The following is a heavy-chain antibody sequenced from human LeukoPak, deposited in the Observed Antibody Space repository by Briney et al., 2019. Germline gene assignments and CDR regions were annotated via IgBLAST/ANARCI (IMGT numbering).Heavy chain of an antibody. CDR3: ARGLRIAVAGNIDY. V-gene: IGHV3-23*01. CDR1: GFTFSSYA. J-gene: IGHJ4*02. Sequence: GGSLRLSCAASGFTFSSYAMSWVRQAPGKGLEWVSAISGSGGSTYYADSVKGRFTISRDNSKNTLYLQMNSMRAEDTAVYYCARGLRIAVAGNIDYWGQGTLVTVSS. CDR2: ISGSGGST. D-gene: IGHD6-19*01.